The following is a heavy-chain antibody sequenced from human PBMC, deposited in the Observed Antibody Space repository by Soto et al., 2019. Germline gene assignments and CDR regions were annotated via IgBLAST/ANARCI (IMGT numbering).Heavy chain of an antibody. J-gene: IGHJ4*02. Sequence: SETLSLTCTVSGDSISTSGYYWGWVRQPPGKGLEWVGTIYYSGSTYYNPSLKSRVTISIHTSENQFSLKLTSVTAADTAVYYCARLGGVVAASDFDYWGQGTLVTVSS. D-gene: IGHD2-15*01. CDR3: ARLGGVVAASDFDY. CDR1: GDSISTSGYY. CDR2: IYYSGST. V-gene: IGHV4-39*01.